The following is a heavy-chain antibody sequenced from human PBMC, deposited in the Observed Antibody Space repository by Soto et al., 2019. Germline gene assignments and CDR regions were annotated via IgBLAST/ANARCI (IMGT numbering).Heavy chain of an antibody. CDR3: AKLRLLWFRGGSPAQH. V-gene: IGHV3-23*01. CDR1: GFTFSSYA. J-gene: IGHJ1*01. D-gene: IGHD3-10*01. Sequence: EVQLLESGGGLVQPGGSLRLSCAASGFTFSSYAMSWVRQAPGKGLEWVSAISGSGGSTYYADSVKGRFTISRDNSQTTLDLQMHCLRSAATAVYYCAKLRLLWFRGGSPAQHWGQGPLVTVSS. CDR2: ISGSGGST.